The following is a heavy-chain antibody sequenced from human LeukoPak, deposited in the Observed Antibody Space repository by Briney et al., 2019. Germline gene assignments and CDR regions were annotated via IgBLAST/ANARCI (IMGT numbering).Heavy chain of an antibody. CDR1: GFTFSSYG. V-gene: IGHV3-30*18. CDR3: AKEEQVGAFDY. J-gene: IGHJ4*02. Sequence: PGGSLRLSCAASGFTFSSYGMHWVRQAPGKGLEWVAVISYDGSNKYYADSVKGRFTISRDNSKNTLYLRMNSLRAEDTAVYYCAKEEQVGAFDYWGQGTLVTVSS. D-gene: IGHD1-26*01. CDR2: ISYDGSNK.